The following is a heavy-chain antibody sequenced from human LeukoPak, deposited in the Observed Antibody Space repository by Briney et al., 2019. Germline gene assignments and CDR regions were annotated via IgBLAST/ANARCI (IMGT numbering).Heavy chain of an antibody. CDR1: GGSISSAGYS. CDR2: IFHSGST. CDR3: ARSIVTTIPSRFDP. D-gene: IGHD5-12*01. V-gene: IGHV4-30-2*01. Sequence: SETLSLTCAVSGGSISSAGYSWGWIRQPPGKGLEWIGYIFHSGSTYYNPSLKSRVTISPDRSKNQFSLKLSSVTAADTAVYYCARSIVTTIPSRFDPWGQGTLVTVSS. J-gene: IGHJ5*02.